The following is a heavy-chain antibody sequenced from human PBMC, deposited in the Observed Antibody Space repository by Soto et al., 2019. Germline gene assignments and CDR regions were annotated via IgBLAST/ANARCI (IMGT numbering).Heavy chain of an antibody. CDR3: ARSFGDTAMVIDY. D-gene: IGHD5-18*01. V-gene: IGHV5-51*01. CDR1: GYNFGRNW. J-gene: IGHJ4*02. CDR2: TYPGDSDT. Sequence: GESLKISCKRSGYNFGRNWIGWVRQMPGKGLEWMGITYPGDSDTRYSPSFQGQVTISADKSINTSYLHCTILKASDIAIYYCARSFGDTAMVIDYWGQGTQVTVSS.